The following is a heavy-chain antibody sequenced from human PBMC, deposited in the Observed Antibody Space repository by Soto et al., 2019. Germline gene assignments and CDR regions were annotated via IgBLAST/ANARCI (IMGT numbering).Heavy chain of an antibody. CDR3: ARDPDSSGYYYFAY. J-gene: IGHJ4*02. V-gene: IGHV3-64*01. Sequence: PGGSLRLSCAVSGFTFSSYAMHWVRQAPGKGLEYVSAISSYGGSTYYANSVKGRFTISRDNSKNTLYLQMGSLRAEDMAVYYCARDPDSSGYYYFAYWGQGTLVTVSS. D-gene: IGHD3-22*01. CDR2: ISSYGGST. CDR1: GFTFSSYA.